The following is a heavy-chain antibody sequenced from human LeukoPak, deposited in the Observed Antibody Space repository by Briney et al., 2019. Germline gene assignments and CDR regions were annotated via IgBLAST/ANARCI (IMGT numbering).Heavy chain of an antibody. CDR1: GFTFSSYS. CDR2: ISSSSSYI. CDR3: ARATPIADDAFDI. V-gene: IGHV3-21*01. J-gene: IGHJ3*02. D-gene: IGHD3-16*02. Sequence: GGSLRLSCAASGFTFSSYSMNWDRQAPGKGLGWVSSISSSSSYIYYADSVKGRFTISRDNATNSMYLQMNSLRAEDTAVYYCARATPIADDAFDIWGQGTMVTVSS.